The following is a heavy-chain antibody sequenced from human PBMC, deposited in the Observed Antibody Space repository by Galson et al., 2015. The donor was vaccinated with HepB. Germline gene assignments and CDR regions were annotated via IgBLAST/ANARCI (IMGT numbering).Heavy chain of an antibody. V-gene: IGHV3-33*01. J-gene: IGHJ4*02. CDR3: ARPAAANSRQFDY. CDR2: IWYDGSNK. CDR1: GFTFSSYG. D-gene: IGHD4/OR15-4a*01. Sequence: SLRLSCAASGFTFSSYGMHWVRQAPGKGLEWVAVIWYDGSNKYYADSVKGRFAISRDNSKNTLYLQMNSLRAEDTAVYYCARPAAANSRQFDYWGQGTLVTVSS.